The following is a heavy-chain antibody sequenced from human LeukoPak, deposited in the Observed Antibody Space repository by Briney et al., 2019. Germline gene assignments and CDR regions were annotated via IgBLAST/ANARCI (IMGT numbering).Heavy chain of an antibody. Sequence: SETLSLTCAVYGGSFSGYYWSWIRQPPGKGLEWIGEINHSGSTNYNPSLKSRVTISVDTSKNQFSLKLSSVTAADTAVYYCARPSSGTFYNELDYWGQGTLVTVSS. D-gene: IGHD3-10*01. V-gene: IGHV4-34*01. CDR1: GGSFSGYY. CDR2: INHSGST. CDR3: ARPSSGTFYNELDY. J-gene: IGHJ4*02.